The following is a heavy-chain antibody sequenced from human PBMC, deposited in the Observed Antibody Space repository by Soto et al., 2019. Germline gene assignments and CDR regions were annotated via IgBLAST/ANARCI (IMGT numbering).Heavy chain of an antibody. CDR1: GFTFTNVS. CDR3: AKLYWNPRYFDY. V-gene: IGHV3-23*01. Sequence: VVSLRLSCVASGFTFTNVSMTWVRQSPGKGLEWVSSITDGGGSTDYADSVKGRFTISRDNSKSTLYLQMNNLRADDTAVYYCAKLYWNPRYFDYWGQGARVTVSS. J-gene: IGHJ4*02. CDR2: ITDGGGST. D-gene: IGHD1-1*01.